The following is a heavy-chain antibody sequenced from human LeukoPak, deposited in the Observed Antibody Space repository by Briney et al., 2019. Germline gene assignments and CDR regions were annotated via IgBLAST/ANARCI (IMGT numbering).Heavy chain of an antibody. CDR2: IRYDGSNK. CDR1: GFTFSSYG. D-gene: IGHD2-15*01. CDR3: AKDFLRYCSGGSCSYFDY. V-gene: IGHV3-30*02. Sequence: PGGSLRLSCAASGFTFSSYGMHWVRQAPGKGLEGVAFIRYDGSNKYYADAVKVRFTICRDNSKNTLYLQMNSLRAEDTAVYYCAKDFLRYCSGGSCSYFDYWGQGTLVTVSS. J-gene: IGHJ4*02.